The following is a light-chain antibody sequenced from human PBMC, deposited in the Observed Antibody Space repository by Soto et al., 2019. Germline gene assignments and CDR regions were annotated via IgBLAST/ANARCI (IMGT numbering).Light chain of an antibody. CDR3: QHYNSYSEA. V-gene: IGKV1-5*01. Sequence: DIQMTHSPSTLSASVGDRVTITCRASQNINKWLAWYQQKPGKAPKLLIYDASSLQSGVPSRFSGSGSGTEFTLTISSLQPDDFATYYCQHYNSYSEAFGQGTKVDIK. CDR2: DAS. J-gene: IGKJ1*01. CDR1: QNINKW.